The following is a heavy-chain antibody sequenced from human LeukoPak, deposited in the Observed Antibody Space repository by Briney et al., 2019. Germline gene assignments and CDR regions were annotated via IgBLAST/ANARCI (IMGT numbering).Heavy chain of an antibody. CDR3: AREPAVAGTSYYYYYYMDV. CDR2: IYTSGST. Sequence: PSETLSLTCTVSGGSISSYYWSWIRQPAGKGLERIGRIYTSGSTNYNPSLKSRVTISVDKSKNQFSLKLSSVTAADTAVYYCAREPAVAGTSYYYYYYMDVWGKGTTVTVSS. J-gene: IGHJ6*03. V-gene: IGHV4-4*07. CDR1: GGSISSYY. D-gene: IGHD6-19*01.